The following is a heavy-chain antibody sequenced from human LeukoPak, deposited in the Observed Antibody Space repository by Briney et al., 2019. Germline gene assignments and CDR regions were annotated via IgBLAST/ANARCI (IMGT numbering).Heavy chain of an antibody. J-gene: IGHJ5*02. CDR3: SRVGRGQWLPSKWSDP. Sequence: SETLSLTCTVSGGSISSSSYYWGWIRQPPGKGLEWIGSIYYSGSTYYNPSLKSRVTISVDTSKNQFSLKLSSVTAADTAVYYCSRVGRGQWLPSKWSDPWGQGTLVTVSS. V-gene: IGHV4-39*07. CDR1: GGSISSSSYY. D-gene: IGHD6-19*01. CDR2: IYYSGST.